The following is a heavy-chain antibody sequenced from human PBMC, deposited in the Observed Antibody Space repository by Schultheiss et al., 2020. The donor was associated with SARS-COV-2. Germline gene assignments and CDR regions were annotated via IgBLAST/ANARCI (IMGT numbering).Heavy chain of an antibody. D-gene: IGHD3-10*01. CDR2: ISGSGGST. CDR1: GFTFSSYA. V-gene: IGHV3-23*01. CDR3: ARDGGFGELPLYYYYYMDV. Sequence: GESLKISCAASGFTFSSYAMSWVRQAPGKGLEWVSAISGSGGSTYYADSVKGRFTISRDNSKNKLYLQMNSLTGEDTAVYYCARDGGFGELPLYYYYYMDVWGKGTTVTVSS. J-gene: IGHJ6*03.